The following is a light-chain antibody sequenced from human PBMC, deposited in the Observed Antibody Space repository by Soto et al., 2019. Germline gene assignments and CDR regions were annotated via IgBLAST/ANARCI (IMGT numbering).Light chain of an antibody. CDR1: QDIKKC. J-gene: IGKJ1*01. CDR3: QKYDRAPAA. Sequence: DIQVTQSPYSLSASPGDRITITCRASQDIKKCLAWYQQKPGEVPHLLIHAASTLRPGVPSRFSGNASGTEFTVTIASLHAEDGATDFCQKYDRAPAAFGRGTKVDVK. V-gene: IGKV1-27*01. CDR2: AAS.